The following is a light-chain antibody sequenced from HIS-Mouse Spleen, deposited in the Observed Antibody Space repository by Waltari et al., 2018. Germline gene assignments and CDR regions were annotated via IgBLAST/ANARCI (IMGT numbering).Light chain of an antibody. V-gene: IGLV3-10*01. CDR2: EDS. CDR1: ALPQQY. J-gene: IGLJ2*01. Sequence: SYELTQPPSVSVSPGQTARITCSGDALPQQYAYRYQQKSGQAPVLVIYEDSKRPSGIPERFSGSSSGTMATLTISGAQVEDEADYYCYSTDSSGNHRVFGGGTKLTVL. CDR3: YSTDSSGNHRV.